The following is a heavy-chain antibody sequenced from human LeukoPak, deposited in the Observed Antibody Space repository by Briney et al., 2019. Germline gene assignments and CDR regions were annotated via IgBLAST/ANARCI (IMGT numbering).Heavy chain of an antibody. V-gene: IGHV3-23*01. CDR3: AKASRFGYSYGPREYFYYMDV. Sequence: GGSLRLSCAASGFTFSSYWMSWVRQAPGKGLEWVSYISRSSTTIYYADSVKGRFTISRDNSKNTLYLQMNTLRAEDTAVYYCAKASRFGYSYGPREYFYYMDVWGKGTTVTISS. J-gene: IGHJ6*03. D-gene: IGHD5-18*01. CDR1: GFTFSSYW. CDR2: ISRSSTTI.